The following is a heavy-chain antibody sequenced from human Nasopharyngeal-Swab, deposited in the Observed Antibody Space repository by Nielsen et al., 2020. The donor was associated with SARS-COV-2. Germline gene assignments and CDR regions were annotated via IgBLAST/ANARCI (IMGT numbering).Heavy chain of an antibody. CDR1: GGSISSSSYY. Sequence: SETLSLTCTVSGGSISSSSYYWGWIRQPPGKGLEWIGSIYYSGSTYYNPSLKSRVTISVDTSKNQFSLKLSSVTAADTAVYYCARGSGYSSGWYRGYYYYYGMDVWGQGTTVTVSS. D-gene: IGHD6-19*01. V-gene: IGHV4-39*07. CDR2: IYYSGST. J-gene: IGHJ6*02. CDR3: ARGSGYSSGWYRGYYYYYGMDV.